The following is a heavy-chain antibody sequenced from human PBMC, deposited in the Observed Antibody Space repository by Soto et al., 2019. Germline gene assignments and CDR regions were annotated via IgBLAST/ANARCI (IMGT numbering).Heavy chain of an antibody. Sequence: QITLNESGPTVVRPTETLTLTCRFSGFSLTTSGVGVGWIRQSPGKAPEWLALIYWDDVKRYSASLKSRLTITKDTSKNQVVLTVSDLDPTDTATYYCAHRVLRTVFGLVTTTAIYFDVWGQGTPVAVSS. D-gene: IGHD3-3*01. J-gene: IGHJ4*02. CDR1: GFSLTTSGVG. CDR2: IYWDDVK. CDR3: AHRVLRTVFGLVTTTAIYFDV. V-gene: IGHV2-5*02.